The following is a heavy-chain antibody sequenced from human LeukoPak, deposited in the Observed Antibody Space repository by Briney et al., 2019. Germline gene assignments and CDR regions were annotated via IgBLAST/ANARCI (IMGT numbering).Heavy chain of an antibody. CDR3: AKDSSGYSYGPGYFDY. D-gene: IGHD5-18*01. CDR1: GGSISSSSYY. V-gene: IGHV4-39*02. J-gene: IGHJ4*02. Sequence: SETLSLTCTVSGGSISSSSYYWGWIRQPPGKGLEWIGSIYYSGSTYYNPSLKSRVTISVDTSKNQFSLKLSSVTAADTAVYYCAKDSSGYSYGPGYFDYWGQGTLVTVSS. CDR2: IYYSGST.